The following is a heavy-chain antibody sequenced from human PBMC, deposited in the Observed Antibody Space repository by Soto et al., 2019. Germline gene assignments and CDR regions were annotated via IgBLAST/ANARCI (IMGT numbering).Heavy chain of an antibody. Sequence: GGSLRLSCAASGFTFSSYGMHWVRQAPGKGLEWVAVIWYDGSNKYYADSVKGRFTISRDNSKNTLYLQMNSLRAEDTAVYYCARGQQLGLNYYYYGMDVWGQGTTVTVSS. J-gene: IGHJ6*02. D-gene: IGHD6-13*01. CDR3: ARGQQLGLNYYYYGMDV. CDR2: IWYDGSNK. V-gene: IGHV3-33*01. CDR1: GFTFSSYG.